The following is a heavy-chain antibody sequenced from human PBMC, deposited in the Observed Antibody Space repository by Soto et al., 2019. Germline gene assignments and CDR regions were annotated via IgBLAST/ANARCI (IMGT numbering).Heavy chain of an antibody. V-gene: IGHV3-48*03. CDR2: ISSSGSTI. Sequence: GGSLRLSCAASGFTFSSYEMNWVRQAPGKGLEWVSYISSSGSTIYYADSVKGRFTISRDNAKNSLYLQMNSLRAEDTAVYYCARVGAAGMDVWGQGTTVTVSS. CDR3: ARVGAAGMDV. D-gene: IGHD6-25*01. J-gene: IGHJ6*02. CDR1: GFTFSSYE.